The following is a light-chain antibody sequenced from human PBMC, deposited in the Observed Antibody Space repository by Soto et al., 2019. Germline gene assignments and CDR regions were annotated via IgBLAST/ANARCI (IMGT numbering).Light chain of an antibody. CDR2: AAS. CDR1: QGISSW. Sequence: DIQMTQSPSSVSASVGDRVTITCRASQGISSWLAWYQQKPGKAPKLLIYAASSLQSGVPSRFSCSVSGTSFTITISSLHPEDLPTYYGPQSHSSPLTFGGGTKVEIQ. CDR3: PQSHSSPLT. J-gene: IGKJ4*01. V-gene: IGKV1-12*01.